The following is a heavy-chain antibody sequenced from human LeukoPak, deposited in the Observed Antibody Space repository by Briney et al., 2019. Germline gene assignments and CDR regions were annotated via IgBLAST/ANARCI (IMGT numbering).Heavy chain of an antibody. J-gene: IGHJ4*02. CDR3: ARGPYYDFWSGSIDY. D-gene: IGHD3-3*01. CDR2: ISYDGSNK. V-gene: IGHV3-30-3*01. CDR1: GFTFSSYA. Sequence: PGGSLRLSCAASGFTFSSYAMHWVRQAPGKGLEWVAVISYDGSNKYYADSVKGRFTISRDNSKNTLYLQMNSLRAEDTAVYYCARGPYYDFWSGSIDYWGQGTLVTVSS.